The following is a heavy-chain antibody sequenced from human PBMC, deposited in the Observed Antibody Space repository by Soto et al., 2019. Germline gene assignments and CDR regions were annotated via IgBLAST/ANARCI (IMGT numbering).Heavy chain of an antibody. Sequence: SVKVSCKASGSTFSSYAISWVRQAPGQGLEWMGGIIPIFGTANYAQKFQGRVTITADESTSTAYMELSSLRSEDTAVYYCARAPARRGAAPPVEYYGMDVWGQGTTVTVSS. CDR3: ARAPARRGAAPPVEYYGMDV. V-gene: IGHV1-69*13. CDR1: GSTFSSYA. J-gene: IGHJ6*02. CDR2: IIPIFGTA. D-gene: IGHD6-6*01.